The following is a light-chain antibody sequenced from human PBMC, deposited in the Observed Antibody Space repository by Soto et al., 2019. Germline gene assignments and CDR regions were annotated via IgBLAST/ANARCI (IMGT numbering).Light chain of an antibody. Sequence: DIQMTQSPSTLSASVGDRVTITCRASQSISSWLAWYQQKPGKAPKLLIYKASSLESGVPSRFSGSGSGTEFTLTISSLQPDDFATYYCQQYNSDSRTFGPGTKVDIK. CDR1: QSISSW. V-gene: IGKV1-5*03. J-gene: IGKJ3*01. CDR3: QQYNSDSRT. CDR2: KAS.